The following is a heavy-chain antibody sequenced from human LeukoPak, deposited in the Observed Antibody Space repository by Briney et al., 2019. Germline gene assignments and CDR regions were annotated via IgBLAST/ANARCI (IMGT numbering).Heavy chain of an antibody. V-gene: IGHV1-18*04. D-gene: IGHD3-9*01. CDR1: GYTFTSYY. J-gene: IGHJ5*02. CDR2: ISAYNGNT. Sequence: ASVKVSCKASGYTFTSYYMHWVRQAPGQGLEWMGWISAYNGNTNYAQKLQGRVTMTTDTSTSTAYMELRSLRSDDTAVYYCARASLYYDILTGYSGNNWFDPWGQGTLVTVSS. CDR3: ARASLYYDILTGYSGNNWFDP.